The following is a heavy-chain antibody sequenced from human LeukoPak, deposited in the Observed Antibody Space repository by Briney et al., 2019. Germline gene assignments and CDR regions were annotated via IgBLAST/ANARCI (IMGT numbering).Heavy chain of an antibody. Sequence: QRRRSLTLACATSGFTFSDYGVEWVRQATGKEKEWVAVIWYDGSNKYYADSVKGRFTISRDNSKNTLYLQMNSLRAEYTAVYYFARDGHDYGDYGLDYWGQGTLVTVSS. CDR2: IWYDGSNK. V-gene: IGHV3-33*01. D-gene: IGHD4-17*01. CDR1: GFTFSDYG. CDR3: ARDGHDYGDYGLDY. J-gene: IGHJ4*02.